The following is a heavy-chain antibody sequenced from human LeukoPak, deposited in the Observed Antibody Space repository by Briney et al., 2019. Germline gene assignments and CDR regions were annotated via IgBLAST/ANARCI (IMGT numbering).Heavy chain of an antibody. D-gene: IGHD2-15*01. CDR1: GFTFGSYW. CDR2: IKQGGNEK. V-gene: IGHV3-7*01. CDR3: ARAGQAARAAGLNFDP. Sequence: GGSLRLSCAASGFTFGSYWMSWVRQAPGKGLEWVANIKQGGNEKSYVDSVKGRFTISRDNARNSLSLKMNSLRAEDTAVYYCARAGQAARAAGLNFDPWSQGTLVTVSS. J-gene: IGHJ5*02.